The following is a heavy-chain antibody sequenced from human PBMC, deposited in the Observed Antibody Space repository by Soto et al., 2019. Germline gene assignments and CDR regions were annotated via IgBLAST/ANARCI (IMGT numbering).Heavy chain of an antibody. CDR3: ARGWRGYSYGYSTANFDY. Sequence: ASVKVSCKASGYTFTSYGISWVRQAPGQGLEWMGWISAYNGNTNYAQRLQGRVTMTTDTSTSTAYMELRSLRADDTAVYYCARGWRGYSYGYSTANFDYWGQETLVTVSS. CDR2: ISAYNGNT. J-gene: IGHJ4*02. V-gene: IGHV1-18*04. CDR1: GYTFTSYG. D-gene: IGHD5-18*01.